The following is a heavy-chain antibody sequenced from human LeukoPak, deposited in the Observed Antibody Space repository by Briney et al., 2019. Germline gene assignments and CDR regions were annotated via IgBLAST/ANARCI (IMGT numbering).Heavy chain of an antibody. CDR1: GFTFSNAW. CDR2: IKSKTDGGTT. V-gene: IGHV3-15*01. Sequence: GGSLRLSCAASGFTFSNAWMSWVRQAPGKGLEWVGRIKSKTDGGTTDYAAPVKGRFTISRDDSKNTLYLQMNGLKTEDTAVYYCTTDRFYGDLQRYYYYYYGMDVWGQETTVTVSS. J-gene: IGHJ6*02. D-gene: IGHD4-17*01. CDR3: TTDRFYGDLQRYYYYYYGMDV.